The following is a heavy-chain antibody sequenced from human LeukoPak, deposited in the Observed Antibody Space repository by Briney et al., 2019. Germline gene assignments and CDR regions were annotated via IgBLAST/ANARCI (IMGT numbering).Heavy chain of an antibody. Sequence: ASVKVSCRASGYTFTGYYMHWVRQAPGQGLEWMGWINPNSGGTNYAQKFQGRVTMTRDTSISTAYMELSRLRSDDTAVYYCARADTHVYYGMDVWGQGTTVTVSS. CDR3: ARADTHVYYGMDV. D-gene: IGHD5-18*01. CDR2: INPNSGGT. V-gene: IGHV1-2*02. CDR1: GYTFTGYY. J-gene: IGHJ6*01.